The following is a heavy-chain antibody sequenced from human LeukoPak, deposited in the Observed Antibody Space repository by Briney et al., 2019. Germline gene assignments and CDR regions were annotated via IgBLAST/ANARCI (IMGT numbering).Heavy chain of an antibody. V-gene: IGHV1-18*01. J-gene: IGHJ5*02. CDR2: ISAYNGNT. CDR1: GYTFTSYG. CDR3: ARDPESRTMVRGVQNWFDP. D-gene: IGHD3-10*01. Sequence: ASVKVSCKASGYTFTSYGISWVRQAPGQGREWMGWISAYNGNTNYAQKLQGRVTMTTDTSTSTAYMELRSLRSDDTAVYYCARDPESRTMVRGVQNWFDPWGQGTLVTVSS.